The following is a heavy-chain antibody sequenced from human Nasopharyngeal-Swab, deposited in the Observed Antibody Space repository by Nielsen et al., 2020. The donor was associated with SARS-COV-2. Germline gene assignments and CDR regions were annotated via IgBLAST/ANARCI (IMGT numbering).Heavy chain of an antibody. CDR3: AKDVRGSGSLGCMDV. CDR1: GFTFSGYA. CDR2: ISGSGGST. V-gene: IGHV3-23*01. D-gene: IGHD3-10*01. J-gene: IGHJ6*02. Sequence: GGPLRLSCAASGFTFSGYAMSWVRQAPGKGLEWVSAISGSGGSTYYADSVKGRFTISRDNSKNTLYLQMNSLRAEDTAVYYCAKDVRGSGSLGCMDVWGQGTTVTVSS.